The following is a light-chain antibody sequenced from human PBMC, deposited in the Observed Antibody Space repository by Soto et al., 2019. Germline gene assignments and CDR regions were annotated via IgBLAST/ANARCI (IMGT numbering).Light chain of an antibody. CDR2: GAS. CDR3: QQYGSTPRT. V-gene: IGKV3-20*01. Sequence: DIVLTQSPGTLSLSPGERATLSCRASQSVSSNYLAWYQQKPGQAPRRLIYGASSRATGIPDRFSGSGSGTDFTLTISRLEPEDFAVYYCQQYGSTPRTLGQGTKLEIK. J-gene: IGKJ2*01. CDR1: QSVSSNY.